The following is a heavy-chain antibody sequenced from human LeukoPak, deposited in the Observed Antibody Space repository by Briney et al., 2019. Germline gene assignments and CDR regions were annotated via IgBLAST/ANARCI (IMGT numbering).Heavy chain of an antibody. J-gene: IGHJ4*02. Sequence: SETLSLTCTVSGGSISSSSYFWGWIRQPPGKGLEWIGSIYYSGSTYYNPSLKSRVTISVDTSNNQFPLVLSSVTAADTAVYYCVRITSPGYWGQGTLVTVSS. V-gene: IGHV4-39*01. D-gene: IGHD3-10*01. CDR3: VRITSPGY. CDR2: IYYSGST. CDR1: GGSISSSSYF.